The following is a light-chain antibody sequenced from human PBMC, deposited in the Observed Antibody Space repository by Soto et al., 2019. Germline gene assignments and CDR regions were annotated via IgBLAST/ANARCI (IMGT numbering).Light chain of an antibody. J-gene: IGKJ1*01. CDR2: DAS. CDR3: QHYGGLWT. V-gene: IGKV1-5*01. CDR1: QTITNR. Sequence: DIEMTQSPSTVYASVGDRVTITCRASQTITNRLAGYQQKPGKAPKVLVYDASTLESGVPSRFSGSGSGTEFILTISMLQPDDFASYYCQHYGGLWTFGQGTKVQVK.